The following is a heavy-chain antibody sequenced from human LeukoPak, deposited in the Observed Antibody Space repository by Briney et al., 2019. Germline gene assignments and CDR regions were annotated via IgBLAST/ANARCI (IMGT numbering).Heavy chain of an antibody. CDR2: INWDSSTT. D-gene: IGHD3-10*01. CDR3: ARDREGQLLWFGELGY. Sequence: GGSLRLSCAASGFVFDDYGMSWVRQAPGKGLEWVSAINWDSSTTSYADSVKGRFTISRDKAKKSLYLQMNSLRAEDTALYYCARDREGQLLWFGELGYWGQGTLVTVSS. V-gene: IGHV3-20*04. CDR1: GFVFDDYG. J-gene: IGHJ4*02.